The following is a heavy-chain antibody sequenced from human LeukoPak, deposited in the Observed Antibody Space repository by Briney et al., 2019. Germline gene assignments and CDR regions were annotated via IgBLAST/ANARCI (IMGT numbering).Heavy chain of an antibody. V-gene: IGHV1-46*01. CDR2: INPSGGST. D-gene: IGHD6-13*01. CDR3: ARDLGSSSWYGYYYYYMDV. Sequence: ASVKVSCKASGYTFTSYYMHWVRQAPGQGLEWMGIINPSGGSTSYAQKFQGRVTMTRDMSTSTVYMELSSLRSEDTAVYYCARDLGSSSWYGYYYYYMDVWGKGTTVTVSS. CDR1: GYTFTSYY. J-gene: IGHJ6*03.